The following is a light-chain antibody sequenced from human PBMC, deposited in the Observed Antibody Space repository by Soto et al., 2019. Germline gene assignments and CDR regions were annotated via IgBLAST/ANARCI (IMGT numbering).Light chain of an antibody. CDR1: QGISNY. J-gene: IGKJ4*01. CDR3: QKYNSAPLP. V-gene: IGKV1-27*01. CDR2: AAS. Sequence: DIRLTQSPSSLYASVGDRVTITCRARQGISNYLAWYQQKPGKVPKLLINAASSLQSAVPSRFSGSGSGTDFTLTLSSLRPEDVATYYGQKYNSAPLPFVGGTKVVIK.